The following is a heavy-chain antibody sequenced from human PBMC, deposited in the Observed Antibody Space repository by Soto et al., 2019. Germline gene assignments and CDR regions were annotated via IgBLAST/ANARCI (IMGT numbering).Heavy chain of an antibody. CDR1: DGFFRRYW. D-gene: IGHD3-10*01. V-gene: IGHV4-34*01. Sequence: ENLSHTYGVYDGFFRRYWWIGIRQPPGKGLEWIGEINHSGSTNYNPSLKSRVTISVDTSKNQFSLKLSSVTAADTAVYYCARVSGIYYYGMDVWGQGTTVT. J-gene: IGHJ6*02. CDR2: INHSGST. CDR3: ARVSGIYYYGMDV.